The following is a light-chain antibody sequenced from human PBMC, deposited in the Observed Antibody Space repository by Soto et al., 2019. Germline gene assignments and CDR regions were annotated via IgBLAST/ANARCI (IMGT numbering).Light chain of an antibody. CDR1: QSVNSD. J-gene: IGKJ1*01. CDR2: GAS. CDR3: QQYGSSPWT. Sequence: NVLTHSPGPLSLSPGESATLSCRAIQSVNSDLAWYQQKPGQAPRLLIYGASSRATGIPDRFSGSGSGTDFTLTISRLEPEDFAVYYCQQYGSSPWTFGQGTKVDIK. V-gene: IGKV3-20*01.